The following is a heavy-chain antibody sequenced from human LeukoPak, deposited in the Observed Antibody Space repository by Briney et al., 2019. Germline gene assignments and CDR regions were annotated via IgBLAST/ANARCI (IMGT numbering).Heavy chain of an antibody. J-gene: IGHJ4*02. CDR3: AKRRDYYGSVSYNY. V-gene: IGHV3-23*01. Sequence: GGSLRLSCAASGFTFSSYAMSWVRQAPGKGLEWVSAISGSGGSTYYADSVKGRFTISRDNSKNTLYLQMNSLRAEDTAVYYCAKRRDYYGSVSYNYWGQGTLVTVSS. D-gene: IGHD3-10*01. CDR1: GFTFSSYA. CDR2: ISGSGGST.